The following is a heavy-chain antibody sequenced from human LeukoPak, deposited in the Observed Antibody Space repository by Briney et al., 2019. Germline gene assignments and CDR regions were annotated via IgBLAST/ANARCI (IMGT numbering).Heavy chain of an antibody. CDR2: IKQDGSEK. J-gene: IGHJ4*02. D-gene: IGHD2-21*01. V-gene: IGHV3-7*01. Sequence: GGSLRLSCAASGFTFSSYWVSWVRQAPGKGLEWVANIKQDGSEKYYVDSVKGRFTISRDNAKNSLYLQMNSLRAEDTAVYYCARFGIRLRAYYFFDYWGQGTLVTVSS. CDR1: GFTFSSYW. CDR3: ARFGIRLRAYYFFDY.